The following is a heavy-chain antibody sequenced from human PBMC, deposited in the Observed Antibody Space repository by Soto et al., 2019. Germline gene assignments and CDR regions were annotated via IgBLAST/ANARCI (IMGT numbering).Heavy chain of an antibody. CDR3: AKDPEYRTSSLRNYFEY. V-gene: IGHV1-24*01. D-gene: IGHD6-6*01. J-gene: IGHJ4*02. Sequence: ASVKVSCKVSGYTLTELSMHWVRQAPGKGLEWMGGFDPEDGEAIYAQKFQGRVTMTEDTSTDTAYMELSSLRSEDTAVYYCAKDPEYRTSSLRNYFEYWGQGTPVTVSS. CDR2: FDPEDGEA. CDR1: GYTLTELS.